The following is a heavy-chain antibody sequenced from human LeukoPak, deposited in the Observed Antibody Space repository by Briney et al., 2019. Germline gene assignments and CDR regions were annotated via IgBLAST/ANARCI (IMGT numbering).Heavy chain of an antibody. CDR1: GFTFSNYG. CDR2: IRYHGSNK. D-gene: IGHD2-15*01. J-gene: IGHJ4*02. V-gene: IGHV3-30*02. Sequence: GGSLRLSCAASGFTFSNYGMHWVRQAPGKGLEWVAFIRYHGSNKYYADSVKGRFTISRDNSKDTVDLQMNSLRAEDTAVYYCARVWDIVVVVAGPFDYWGQGTLVTVSS. CDR3: ARVWDIVVVVAGPFDY.